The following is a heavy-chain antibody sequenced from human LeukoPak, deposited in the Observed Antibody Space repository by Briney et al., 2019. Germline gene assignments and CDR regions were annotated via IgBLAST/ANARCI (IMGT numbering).Heavy chain of an antibody. V-gene: IGHV4-34*01. CDR1: GGSFSGYY. CDR3: ARNKRDGYIRYYYYMDV. D-gene: IGHD5-24*01. J-gene: IGHJ6*03. CDR2: INHSGST. Sequence: PSETLSLTCAVYGGSFSGYYWSWIRQPPGKGLEWIGEINHSGSTNYNPSLKSRVTISVDTSKNQFSLKLSSVTAADTAVYYCARNKRDGYIRYYYYMDVWGKGTTVTISS.